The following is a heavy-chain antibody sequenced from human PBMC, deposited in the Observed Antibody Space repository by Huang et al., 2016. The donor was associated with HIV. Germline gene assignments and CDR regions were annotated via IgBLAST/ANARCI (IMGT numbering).Heavy chain of an antibody. V-gene: IGHV4-34*02. Sequence: QVHLQQWGAGPLKSAETLSLTCAVYGGSLSGYYWSWLRRTPGKGLEWIGEINHLGSPNYNPALKSRVSISMDGSKKQFSLKLRSISDADTAVYSCARDATKNPRGWFDPWGQGTLVTVSS. J-gene: IGHJ5*02. D-gene: IGHD3-10*01. CDR3: ARDATKNPRGWFDP. CDR2: INHLGSP. CDR1: GGSLSGYY.